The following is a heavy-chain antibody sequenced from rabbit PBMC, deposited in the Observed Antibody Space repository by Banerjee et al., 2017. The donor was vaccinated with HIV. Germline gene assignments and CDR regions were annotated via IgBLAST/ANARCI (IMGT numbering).Heavy chain of an antibody. CDR3: ARDLAGVIGWNFNL. CDR1: GFTLSSYW. J-gene: IGHJ4*01. CDR2: IDAGSSGNT. Sequence: ELKESGGDLVQPGASLTLTCTASGFTLSSYWMCWVRQGPGKGLEWIACIDAGSSGNTVYASWAKGRFTISKTSSTTVTLQMTSLTAADTATYFCARDLAGVIGWNFNLWGPGTLVTVS. D-gene: IGHD4-1*01. V-gene: IGHV1S45*01.